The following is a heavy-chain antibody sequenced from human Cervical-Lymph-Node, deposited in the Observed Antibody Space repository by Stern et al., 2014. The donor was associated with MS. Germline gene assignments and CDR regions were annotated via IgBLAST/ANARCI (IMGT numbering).Heavy chain of an antibody. J-gene: IGHJ4*02. CDR3: ASGYRIFDY. V-gene: IGHV4-61*02. CDR2: IHPSGSA. D-gene: IGHD5-18*01. Sequence: QLVQSGPGLVKPSQTLSLTCTVSGGSISSGSDYWSWIRQPVGKGLEWIGRIHPSGSAFYPPSLKSRVTISTDTSMNQFSLELNSATAADTAIYYCASGYRIFDYWGQGSLVTVSS. CDR1: GGSISSGSDY.